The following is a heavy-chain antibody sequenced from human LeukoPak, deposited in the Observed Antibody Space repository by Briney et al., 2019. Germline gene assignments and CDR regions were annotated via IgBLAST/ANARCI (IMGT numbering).Heavy chain of an antibody. J-gene: IGHJ4*02. CDR3: ARHGGQQVVPAAIYDY. CDR1: GGSFSGYY. Sequence: PSETLSLTCAVYGGSFSGYYWSWIRQPPGKGLEWIGEINHSGSTNYNPSLKSRVTISVDTSKNQFSLKLSSVTAADTAVYYCARHGGQQVVPAAIYDYWGQGTLVTVSS. D-gene: IGHD2-2*01. CDR2: INHSGST. V-gene: IGHV4-34*01.